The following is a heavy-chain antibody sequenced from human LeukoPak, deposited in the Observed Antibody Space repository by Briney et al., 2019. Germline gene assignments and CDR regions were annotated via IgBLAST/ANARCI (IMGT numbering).Heavy chain of an antibody. CDR1: GGSLSTYY. J-gene: IGHJ5*02. V-gene: IGHV4-59*01. CDR2: IYYTGST. CDR3: ARVAARWFDP. D-gene: IGHD6-6*01. Sequence: SETLSLTCSVSGGSLSTYYWSWIRQPPGKGLEWIGYIYYTGSTGSNPSLKSRVTISIDTSKNQFSLRLSSVTAADTAVYYCARVAARWFDPWGQGTLVTVSS.